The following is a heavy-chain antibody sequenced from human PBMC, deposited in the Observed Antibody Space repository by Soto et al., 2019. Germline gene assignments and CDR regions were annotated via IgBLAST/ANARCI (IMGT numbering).Heavy chain of an antibody. D-gene: IGHD3-22*01. CDR3: AREAIDLYYSDSRQLYRFDF. Sequence: SETLSLTCTASGDSISSGGSYWSWIRQPPGKGLEWIGYISYGGSTYYNPSLKSRVIISVDTSKNQFSLKLSSVTAADTAVYYCAREAIDLYYSDSRQLYRFDFWGQGTLVTVS. V-gene: IGHV4-30-4*01. J-gene: IGHJ4*02. CDR2: ISYGGST. CDR1: GDSISSGGSY.